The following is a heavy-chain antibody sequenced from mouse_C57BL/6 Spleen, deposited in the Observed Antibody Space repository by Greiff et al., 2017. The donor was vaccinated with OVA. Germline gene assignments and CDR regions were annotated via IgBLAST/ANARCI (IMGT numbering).Heavy chain of an antibody. J-gene: IGHJ3*01. CDR2: ISDGGSYT. Sequence: EVKVVESGGGLVKPGGSLKLSCAASGFTFSSYAMSWVRQTPEKRLEWVATISDGGSYTYYPDNVKGRFTISRDNAKNNLYRQMSHLKSEDTAMYYCARDGLRWFAYWGQGTLVTVSA. V-gene: IGHV5-4*01. CDR3: ARDGLRWFAY. CDR1: GFTFSSYA.